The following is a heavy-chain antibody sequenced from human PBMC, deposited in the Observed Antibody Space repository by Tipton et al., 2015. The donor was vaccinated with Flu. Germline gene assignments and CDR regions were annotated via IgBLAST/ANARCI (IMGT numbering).Heavy chain of an antibody. CDR1: AGSISSYY. D-gene: IGHD3-22*01. V-gene: IGHV4-59*08. CDR2: IYYSGTT. Sequence: TLSLTCTVSAGSISSYYWSWIRQPPGKGLEWIGHIYYSGTTNYNPSLKSRVTISVDTSKNQFSLKMRSVTAADTAVYYCARRDDSSGYSFDLWGRGTLVTVSS. CDR3: ARRDDSSGYSFDL. J-gene: IGHJ2*01.